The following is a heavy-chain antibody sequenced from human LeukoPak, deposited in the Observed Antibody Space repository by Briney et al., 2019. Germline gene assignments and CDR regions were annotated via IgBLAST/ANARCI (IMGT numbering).Heavy chain of an antibody. V-gene: IGHV1-2*02. D-gene: IGHD3-9*01. CDR3: ARGVLYDILTGYLDY. J-gene: IGHJ4*02. Sequence: ASVKVSCKASGYTFTGYYMHWVRQAPGQGLEWMGWINPNSGGTSYAQKFQGRVTMTRDTSISTAYMELSRLRSDDTAVYYCARGVLYDILTGYLDYWGQGTLVTVSS. CDR2: INPNSGGT. CDR1: GYTFTGYY.